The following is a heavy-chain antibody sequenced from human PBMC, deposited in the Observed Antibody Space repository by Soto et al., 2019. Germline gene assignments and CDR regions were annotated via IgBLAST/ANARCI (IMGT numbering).Heavy chain of an antibody. Sequence: PSETLCLTCAVYGGSFSGYYWSWIRQPPGKGLEWIGEINHSGSTNYNPSLKSRVTISVDTSKNQFSLKLSSVTAADTAVYYWAKGYYGSGSYYSWTPPYYYYGKDVWGQGTTVT. D-gene: IGHD3-10*01. CDR3: AKGYYGSGSYYSWTPPYYYYGKDV. V-gene: IGHV4-34*01. CDR1: GGSFSGYY. CDR2: INHSGST. J-gene: IGHJ6*02.